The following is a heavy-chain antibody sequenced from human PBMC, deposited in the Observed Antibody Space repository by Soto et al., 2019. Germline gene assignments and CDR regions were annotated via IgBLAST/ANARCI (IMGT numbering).Heavy chain of an antibody. V-gene: IGHV5-51*01. CDR2: IYPGDSDT. J-gene: IGHJ6*02. D-gene: IGHD3-3*01. CDR1: GYSFTSYW. CDR3: ARHTIFGVVTNGMDV. Sequence: RGESLKISCKGSGYSFTSYWIGWVRQMPGKGLEWMGIIYPGDSDTRYSPSFQGQVTISADKSISTAYLQWSSLKASDTAMYYCARHTIFGVVTNGMDVWGQGTTVTVSS.